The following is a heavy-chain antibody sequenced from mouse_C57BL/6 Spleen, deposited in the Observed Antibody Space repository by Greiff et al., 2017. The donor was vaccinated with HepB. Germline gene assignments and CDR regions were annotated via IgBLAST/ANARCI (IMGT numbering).Heavy chain of an antibody. CDR3: ARRGITTVVAVRYFDV. J-gene: IGHJ1*03. D-gene: IGHD1-1*01. Sequence: VKLQQPGAELVKPGASVKMSCKASGYTFTSYWITWVKQRPGQGLEWIGDIYPGSGSTNYNEKFKSKATLTVDTSSSTAYMQLSSLTSEDSAVYYCARRGITTVVAVRYFDVWGTGTTVTVSS. V-gene: IGHV1-55*01. CDR2: IYPGSGST. CDR1: GYTFTSYW.